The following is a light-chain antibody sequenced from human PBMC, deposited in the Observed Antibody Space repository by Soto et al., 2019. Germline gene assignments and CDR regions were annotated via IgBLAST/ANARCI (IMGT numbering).Light chain of an antibody. V-gene: IGKV1-12*01. J-gene: IGKJ4*01. Sequence: DIQMTQSPSSVSASVGDRVTITCRASQGISSRLAWYQQKPGKAPKLLIYTASSLQSGVPSRFSGSRSGTDFPLNITSLPPEYFAPYYCQQANSFPLPFGGVTKVDIK. CDR1: QGISSR. CDR3: QQANSFPLP. CDR2: TAS.